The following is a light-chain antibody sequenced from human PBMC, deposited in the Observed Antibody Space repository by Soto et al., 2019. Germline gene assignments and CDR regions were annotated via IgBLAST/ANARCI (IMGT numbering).Light chain of an antibody. CDR3: QQRSDWPPWT. J-gene: IGKJ1*01. CDR2: DAS. CDR1: QSVSNY. V-gene: IGKV3-11*01. Sequence: EIVLTQSPATLSLSPGERATLSCRASQSVSNYLAWFQQKPGQAPRLLIYDASNRATGIPARFSGSGSGTDFTLTISSLEPEDFAVYYCQQRSDWPPWTFGQGTKVEIK.